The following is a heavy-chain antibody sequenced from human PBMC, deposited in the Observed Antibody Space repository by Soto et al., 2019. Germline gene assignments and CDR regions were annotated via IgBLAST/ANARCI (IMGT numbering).Heavy chain of an antibody. CDR3: ARGQRPDYYDSSGYYYFDY. J-gene: IGHJ4*02. Sequence: SVKVSCKASGYTFTSYGISRVRQAPGQGLEWMGGISANFGTANYAQKFQGRVTITADESTSTAYMELSSLRSEDTAVYYCARGQRPDYYDSSGYYYFDYWGQGTLVTVSS. V-gene: IGHV1-69*13. CDR1: GYTFTSYG. D-gene: IGHD3-22*01. CDR2: ISANFGTA.